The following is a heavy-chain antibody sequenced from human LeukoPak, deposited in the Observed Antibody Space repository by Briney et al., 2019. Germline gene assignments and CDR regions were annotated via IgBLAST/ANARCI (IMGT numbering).Heavy chain of an antibody. CDR2: MNHSGST. CDR1: GGSFSGYY. CDR3: ARGAGDCSSTSCYGYYYYYMDG. Sequence: SETLSLTCAVYGGSFSGYYWSWIRQPAGKGVEWIGEMNHSGSTNYNPSLKSRVTISVDTSKNQFSLKLSSVTAADTAVYYCARGAGDCSSTSCYGYYYYYMDGWGKGTTVTVSS. V-gene: IGHV4-34*01. J-gene: IGHJ6*03. D-gene: IGHD2-2*01.